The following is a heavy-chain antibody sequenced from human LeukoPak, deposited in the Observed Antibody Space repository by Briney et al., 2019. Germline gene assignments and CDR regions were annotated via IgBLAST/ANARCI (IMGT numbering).Heavy chain of an antibody. CDR2: IYTSGST. CDR1: GGSISSYY. Sequence: SETLSLTCTVSGGSISSYYWSWIRQPAGKGLEWIGRIYTSGSTNYNPSLKSRVTMSVDTSKNQFSLKLSSVTAADTAVYYCARHVRITMVRGSMGWFDPWGQGTLVTVSS. D-gene: IGHD3-10*01. V-gene: IGHV4-4*07. CDR3: ARHVRITMVRGSMGWFDP. J-gene: IGHJ5*02.